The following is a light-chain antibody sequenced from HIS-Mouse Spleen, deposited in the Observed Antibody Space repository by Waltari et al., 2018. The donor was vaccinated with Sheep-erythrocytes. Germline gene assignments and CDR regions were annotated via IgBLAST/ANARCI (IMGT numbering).Light chain of an antibody. V-gene: IGLV2-23*01. Sequence: QSALTQPASVSGSPGQSITISCTGTSSDVGSYNLVSWYQQHPGKAPNLMIYGGSKRPSGVSNRFSGSKSGNTASLTISGLQAEDEADYYCCSYAGSSTPWVFGGGTKLTVL. CDR1: SSDVGSYNL. CDR3: CSYAGSSTPWV. CDR2: GGS. J-gene: IGLJ3*02.